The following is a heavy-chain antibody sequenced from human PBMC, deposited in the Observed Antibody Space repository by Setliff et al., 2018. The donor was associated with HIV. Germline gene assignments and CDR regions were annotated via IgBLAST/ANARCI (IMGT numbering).Heavy chain of an antibody. V-gene: IGHV4-59*01. Sequence: PSETLSLTCSISGGSISNYYWVWIRQSPGKGLEWIGHIHYGGGTYYNPSLESRVSTSRDTSKNQFSLNLRDVTAGDTALYYCARAVIRREDRGMWTKLWSAPNHMDVWGKGITVTVSS. CDR3: ARAVIRREDRGMWTKLWSAPNHMDV. J-gene: IGHJ6*03. CDR1: GGSISNYY. CDR2: IHYGGGT. D-gene: IGHD3-10*01.